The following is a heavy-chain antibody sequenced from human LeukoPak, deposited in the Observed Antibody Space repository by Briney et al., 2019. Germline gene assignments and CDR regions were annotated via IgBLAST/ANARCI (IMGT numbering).Heavy chain of an antibody. D-gene: IGHD3-22*01. CDR2: ISGDGGST. Sequence: GGSLRLSCAAPGYTFYDYAMHWVRQAPGKGLEWVSLISGDGGSTYYGDSVKGRFTISRDNSKNSLYLQMNSLGTEDTALYYCARDRAALDSSGVWFDPWGQGTLVTVSS. J-gene: IGHJ5*02. CDR1: GYTFYDYA. V-gene: IGHV3-43*02. CDR3: ARDRAALDSSGVWFDP.